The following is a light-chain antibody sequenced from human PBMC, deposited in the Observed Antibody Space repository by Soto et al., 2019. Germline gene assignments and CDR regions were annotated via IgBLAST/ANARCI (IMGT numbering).Light chain of an antibody. Sequence: QSALTQPASVSGSPGQSITISCTGTSSDVGGSNYVSWYQQHPGKAPKLMIYEVSNRPSGVSNRFSGSKSGNTASLTISGLQAEDEADYDCSSYTSSSTLVVFGGGTKLTVL. J-gene: IGLJ2*01. CDR1: SSDVGGSNY. V-gene: IGLV2-14*01. CDR3: SSYTSSSTLVV. CDR2: EVS.